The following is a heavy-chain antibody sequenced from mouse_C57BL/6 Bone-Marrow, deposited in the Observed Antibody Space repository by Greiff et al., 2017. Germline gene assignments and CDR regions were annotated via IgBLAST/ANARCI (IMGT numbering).Heavy chain of an antibody. D-gene: IGHD3-2*02. CDR1: GYAFSSSW. CDR3: AGLDSSGFPDY. J-gene: IGHJ2*01. Sequence: QVQLLQSGPELVKPGASVKISCKASGYAFSSSWMNWVKQRPGKGLEWIGRICPGDGDTNYNGKLKGKATLTADKSSSTAYMQLSSLTSEDSAVYFCAGLDSSGFPDYWGQGTTLTVSS. V-gene: IGHV1-82*01. CDR2: ICPGDGDT.